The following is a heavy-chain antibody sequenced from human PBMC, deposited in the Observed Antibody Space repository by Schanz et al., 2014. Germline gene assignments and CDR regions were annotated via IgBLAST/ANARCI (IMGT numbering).Heavy chain of an antibody. V-gene: IGHV3-23*01. CDR3: ANNWNLDY. D-gene: IGHD1-20*01. Sequence: EVQLLESGGGLVQPGGSLRLSCLASGFAFSSYGMNWLRQAPGKGLEWVSAISGGGGTTYYTDSVKGRFTISRDNSKSTLYLQMNSLRAEDTAVYYCANNWNLDYWGQGTLVTVAS. CDR1: GFAFSSYG. CDR2: ISGGGGTT. J-gene: IGHJ4*02.